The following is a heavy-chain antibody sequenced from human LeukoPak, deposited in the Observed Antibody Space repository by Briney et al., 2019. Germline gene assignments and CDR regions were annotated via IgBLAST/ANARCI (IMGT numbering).Heavy chain of an antibody. J-gene: IGHJ5*02. V-gene: IGHV4-39*02. CDR3: ARLWIVATWFDA. D-gene: IGHD2-2*03. CDR1: NGSMTSDSYY. CDR2: IFYSGKT. Sequence: SETLSLTCTVSNGSMTSDSYYWAWVRQPPGKGLEWIGTIFYSGKTHYSASLKSRVTVSLDTSKKNFSLRLSSVTAADTAVYYCARLWIVATWFDAWGQGALVTVSS.